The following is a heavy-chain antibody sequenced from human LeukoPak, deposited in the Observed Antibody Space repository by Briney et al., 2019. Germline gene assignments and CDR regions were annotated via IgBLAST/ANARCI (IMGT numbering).Heavy chain of an antibody. CDR1: GYSISSGYY. CDR2: IYHSGST. CDR3: ARDHLANLASRLFDP. D-gene: IGHD3-3*01. Sequence: SETLSLTCTVSGYSISSGYYWGWIRQPPGKGLEWIGSIYHSGSTYYNPSLKSRVTISVDTSKNQLSLKLSSVTAADTAVYYCARDHLANLASRLFDPWGQGSLVTVSS. V-gene: IGHV4-38-2*02. J-gene: IGHJ5*02.